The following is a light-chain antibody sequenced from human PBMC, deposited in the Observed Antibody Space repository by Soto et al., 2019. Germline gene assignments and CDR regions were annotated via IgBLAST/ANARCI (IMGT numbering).Light chain of an antibody. CDR1: SSDVGAYNS. Sequence: QSALTQPASVSGSPGQSITISCTGTSSDVGAYNSVSWYQQHPGKAPKVMIYEVSNRPSGVSSRFSGSKSGNTASLTISGLQAEDEADYYCSSYTSSSTWVFGGGTQLTVL. V-gene: IGLV2-14*01. CDR3: SSYTSSSTWV. CDR2: EVS. J-gene: IGLJ3*02.